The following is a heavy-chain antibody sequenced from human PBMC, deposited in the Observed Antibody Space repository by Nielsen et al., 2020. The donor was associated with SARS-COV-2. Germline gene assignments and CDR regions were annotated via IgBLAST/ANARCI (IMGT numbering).Heavy chain of an antibody. V-gene: IGHV3-9*01. J-gene: IGHJ2*01. CDR3: ASGGDSSGWYPHWYFDL. Sequence: SLKISCAASGFTFDDYAMHWVRQAPGKGLEWVSGISWNSGSIGYADSVKGRFTISRDNAKNSLYLQMNSLRSDDTAVYYCASGGDSSGWYPHWYFDLWGRGTLVTVSS. D-gene: IGHD6-19*01. CDR2: ISWNSGSI. CDR1: GFTFDDYA.